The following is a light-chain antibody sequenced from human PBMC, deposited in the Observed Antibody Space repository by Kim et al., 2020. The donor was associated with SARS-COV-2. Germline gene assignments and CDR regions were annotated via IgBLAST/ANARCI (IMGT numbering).Light chain of an antibody. Sequence: VSPGQTASITCSGDKLGDKYASWYQQKPGQSPVLLIYQDSKRPSGIPERFSGYNSGNRATLPISGTQAMDVADYYCQAWDSSTAYVFGTGTKVTVL. J-gene: IGLJ1*01. CDR3: QAWDSSTAYV. CDR2: QDS. CDR1: KLGDKY. V-gene: IGLV3-1*01.